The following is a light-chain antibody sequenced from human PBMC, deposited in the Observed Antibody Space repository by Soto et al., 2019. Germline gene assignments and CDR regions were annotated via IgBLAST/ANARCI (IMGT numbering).Light chain of an antibody. CDR2: DVS. Sequence: QSVLTQPASVSGSPGQSITISCTGTSSDVGVYNYVSWYQQHPGKVPKLMIYDVSDRPSGVSNRFSGSKSGNTASLTISGLQAEDEADYYCSSFTRSDSYVFGTGTKVTVL. CDR3: SSFTRSDSYV. V-gene: IGLV2-14*03. CDR1: SSDVGVYNY. J-gene: IGLJ1*01.